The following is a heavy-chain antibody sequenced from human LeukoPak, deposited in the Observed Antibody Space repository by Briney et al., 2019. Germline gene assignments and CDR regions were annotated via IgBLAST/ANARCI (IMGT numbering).Heavy chain of an antibody. CDR2: IYYSGST. V-gene: IGHV4-39*07. J-gene: IGHJ4*02. CDR1: DGSISSSSYY. CDR3: ARELYSGYDY. D-gene: IGHD5-12*01. Sequence: SETLSLTCTVSDGSISSSSYYWGWIRQPPGKGLEWIGSIYYSGSTNYNPSLKSRVTISVDTAKNQFSLNVRSVTAADAAVYYCARELYSGYDYWGQGTLVTVSS.